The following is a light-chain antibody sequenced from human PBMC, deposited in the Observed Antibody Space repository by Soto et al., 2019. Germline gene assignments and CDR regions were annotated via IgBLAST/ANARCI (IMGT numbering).Light chain of an antibody. CDR2: DVS. CDR1: SSDVGGYDF. V-gene: IGLV2-11*01. J-gene: IGLJ3*02. Sequence: QSALTQPRSVSGSPGQSVTIYCTGSSSDVGGYDFVSWYQQHPGKAPKLMISDVSERPSGVPDRFSGSKSANTASLTISGLQAEDEADYYCCSYAGTYTLVFGGGTKLTVL. CDR3: CSYAGTYTLV.